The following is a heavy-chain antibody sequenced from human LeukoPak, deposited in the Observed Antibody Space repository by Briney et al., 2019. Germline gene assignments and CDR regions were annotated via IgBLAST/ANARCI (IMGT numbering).Heavy chain of an antibody. CDR2: IWYDGSNK. D-gene: IGHD3-9*01. J-gene: IGHJ5*02. Sequence: QPGGSLRLSCAASGFTFSSYGMHWVRQAPGKGLEWVAVIWYDGSNKYYADSVKGRFTISRDNSKNTLYLQMNSLRAEDTAVYYCARGAPYYDILTGLPWFDPWGQGTLVTVSS. CDR3: ARGAPYYDILTGLPWFDP. CDR1: GFTFSSYG. V-gene: IGHV3-33*01.